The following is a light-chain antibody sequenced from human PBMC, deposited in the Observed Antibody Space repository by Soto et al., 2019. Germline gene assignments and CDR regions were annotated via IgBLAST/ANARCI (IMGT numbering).Light chain of an antibody. J-gene: IGKJ4*01. CDR2: ETS. CDR3: QQRSSLPLT. Sequence: EIVLTQSPATLSLSPGERATLSCRASQSVGNYLAWYQQKPGQAPRLLISETSIRAIGIPARVRGSGSGADFALTISSREPEGLALYYCQQRSSLPLTFGGGTEVEVK. CDR1: QSVGNY. V-gene: IGKV3-11*01.